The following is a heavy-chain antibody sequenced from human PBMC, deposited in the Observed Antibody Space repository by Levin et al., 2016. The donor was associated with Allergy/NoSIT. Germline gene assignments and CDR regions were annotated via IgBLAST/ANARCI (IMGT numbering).Heavy chain of an antibody. Sequence: SVKVSCKASGYTFSSYGISWVRQAPGQGLEWMGRINPYNDNTHYAREFQGRVTMTTDPSTSTAYMELRSLRSDDTAIFYCARDQSESYYGRGYSYYGVDVWGQGTTVTVSS. CDR2: INPYNDNT. CDR3: ARDQSESYYGRGYSYYGVDV. J-gene: IGHJ6*02. D-gene: IGHD3-10*01. V-gene: IGHV1-18*01. CDR1: GYTFSSYG.